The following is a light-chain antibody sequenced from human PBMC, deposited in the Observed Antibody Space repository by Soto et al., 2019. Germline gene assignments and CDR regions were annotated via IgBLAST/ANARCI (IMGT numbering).Light chain of an antibody. CDR2: LDSDGSH. CDR1: SGHSSYA. J-gene: IGLJ2*01. V-gene: IGLV4-69*01. CDR3: QTWGTGIQVV. Sequence: QLVLTQSPSASASLGASVKLTCTLSSGHSSYAIAWHQQQPEKGPRYLMKLDSDGSHTKGDAIPDRFSGSSSGAERYLTIASLQSEDAADYYCQTWGTGIQVVFGGGTKLTVL.